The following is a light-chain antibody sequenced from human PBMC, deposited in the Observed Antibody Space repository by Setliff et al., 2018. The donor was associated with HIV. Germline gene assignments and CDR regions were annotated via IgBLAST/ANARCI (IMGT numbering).Light chain of an antibody. CDR3: CSYAGNFTYYV. CDR2: EVS. J-gene: IGLJ1*01. Sequence: QSVLTQPASVSGSPGQSITISCTGTSSDVGRYNLVSWYQQHPGKAPKLIIYEVSKRPSGVSNRLSGFKSGNTASLTMSGLQAEDEADYYCCSYAGNFTYYVFGTGTKVTVL. CDR1: SSDVGRYNL. V-gene: IGLV2-23*02.